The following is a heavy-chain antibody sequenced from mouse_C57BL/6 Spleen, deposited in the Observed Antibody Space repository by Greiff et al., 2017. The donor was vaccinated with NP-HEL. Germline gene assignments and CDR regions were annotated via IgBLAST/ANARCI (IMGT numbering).Heavy chain of an antibody. CDR1: GYTFTDYN. Sequence: VQLQQPGPELVKPGASVKMSCKASGYTFTDYNMHWVKQSHGKSLEWIGYINPNNGGTSYNQKFKGKATLTVNKSSSTAYMELRSLTSEDSAVYYCARDYDGYYGRYAMDYWGQGTSVTVSS. CDR2: INPNNGGT. CDR3: ARDYDGYYGRYAMDY. J-gene: IGHJ4*01. V-gene: IGHV1-22*01. D-gene: IGHD2-3*01.